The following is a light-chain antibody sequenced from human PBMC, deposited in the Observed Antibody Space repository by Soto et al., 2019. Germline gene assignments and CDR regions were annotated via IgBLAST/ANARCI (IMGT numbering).Light chain of an antibody. V-gene: IGLV2-14*01. J-gene: IGLJ1*01. CDR2: DVS. Sequence: QSVLTQPASVSGSPGQSITISCTGTSSDVGGYDYVSWYQHHPGKAPKLMIYDVSNRPSGVSSRFSGSKSDNTASLTIYGLQAEDEADYYCSSYADISTLDVFGTGTKLTVL. CDR1: SSDVGGYDY. CDR3: SSYADISTLDV.